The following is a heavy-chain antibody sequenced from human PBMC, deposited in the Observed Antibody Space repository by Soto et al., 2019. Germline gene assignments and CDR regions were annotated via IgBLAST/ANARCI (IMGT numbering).Heavy chain of an antibody. J-gene: IGHJ3*02. CDR2: INSDGSST. CDR3: ARDYGEAGSTAVFDM. Sequence: QTGGSLRLSCAASGLTFSSYWMHWVRQAPGKGLVWVSRINSDGSSTSYADSVKGRFTISRDNAKNTLYLQMNSLRAEDTAVYYCARDYGEAGSTAVFDMWGQGTMVTVSS. D-gene: IGHD4-17*01. V-gene: IGHV3-74*01. CDR1: GLTFSSYW.